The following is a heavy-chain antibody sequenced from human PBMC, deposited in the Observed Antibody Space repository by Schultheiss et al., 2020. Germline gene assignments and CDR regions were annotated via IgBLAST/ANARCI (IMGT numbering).Heavy chain of an antibody. Sequence: SETLSLTCTVSGGSISSGDYYWSWIRQHPGKGLEWIGYIYYSGSTYYNPSLKSRVTISVDTSKNQFSLKLSSVTAADTAVYYCASLNYDFWSRYYYGMDVWGQGTTVTVSS. CDR3: ASLNYDFWSRYYYGMDV. CDR1: GGSISSGDYY. V-gene: IGHV4-31*03. CDR2: IYYSGST. D-gene: IGHD3-3*01. J-gene: IGHJ6*02.